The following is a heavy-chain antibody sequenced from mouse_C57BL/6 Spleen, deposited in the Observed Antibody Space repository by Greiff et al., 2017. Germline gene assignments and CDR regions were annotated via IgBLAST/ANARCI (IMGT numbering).Heavy chain of an antibody. CDR2: INPRDGST. J-gene: IGHJ4*01. CDR3: SRSEYDWIYYALDY. CDR1: GYTFTSYD. Sequence: QVQLQQSGPELVKPGASVKLSCKASGYTFTSYDMHWVKQRPGQGLEWIGWINPRDGSTKSNEKFKGKATLTVDTSSSTAYMQLHSLPSEDSAVYFCSRSEYDWIYYALDYWGQGTLVTVAS. V-gene: IGHV1-85*01. D-gene: IGHD2-4*01.